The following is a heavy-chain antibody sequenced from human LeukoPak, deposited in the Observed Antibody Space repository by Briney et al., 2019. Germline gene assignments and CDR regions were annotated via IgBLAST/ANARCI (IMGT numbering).Heavy chain of an antibody. Sequence: ASVKVSCKASGGTFSSYAISWVRQAPGQGLEWMGGIIPIFGTANYAQKFQGRVTITADESTSTAYMELSSLRSEDTAVYYCARPRAVAGTAFDYWGQGTLVTVSS. CDR2: IIPIFGTA. CDR3: ARPRAVAGTAFDY. CDR1: GGTFSSYA. D-gene: IGHD6-19*01. V-gene: IGHV1-69*13. J-gene: IGHJ4*02.